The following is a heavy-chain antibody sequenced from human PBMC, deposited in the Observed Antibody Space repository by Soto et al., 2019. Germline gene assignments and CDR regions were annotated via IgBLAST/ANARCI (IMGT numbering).Heavy chain of an antibody. CDR2: TYYRSRWYN. D-gene: IGHD6-19*01. CDR1: GDSVSSSSAA. Sequence: PSQTLSLPCAISGDSVSSSSAAWTWIRQSPSRGLEWLGRTYYRSRWYNDYAVSVKSRISITPDTSKNQFSLQLNSVTPDDTAEYYCARDPGTVVPGPLGYYFDYWGQGTLVTVSS. J-gene: IGHJ4*02. V-gene: IGHV6-1*01. CDR3: ARDPGTVVPGPLGYYFDY.